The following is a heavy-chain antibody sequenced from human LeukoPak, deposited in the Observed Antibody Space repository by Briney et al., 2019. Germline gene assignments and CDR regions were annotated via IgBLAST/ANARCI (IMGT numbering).Heavy chain of an antibody. V-gene: IGHV4-39*01. CDR2: IYYSGST. Sequence: SETLSLTCTVSGGSISSSSYYWGWIRQPPGKGLEWIGSIYYSGSTYYNPSLKSRVTISVDTSKNQFSLKLSSVTAADTAVYYCARGYYYDSFDYWGQGTLVTVSS. D-gene: IGHD3-22*01. CDR3: ARGYYYDSFDY. CDR1: GGSISSSSYY. J-gene: IGHJ4*02.